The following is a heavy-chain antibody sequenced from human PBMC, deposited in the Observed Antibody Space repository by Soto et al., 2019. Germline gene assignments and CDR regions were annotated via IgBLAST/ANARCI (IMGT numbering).Heavy chain of an antibody. V-gene: IGHV1-2*04. D-gene: IGHD6-19*01. CDR2: INPNSGGT. J-gene: IGHJ6*02. CDR1: GYTFTGYY. CDR3: AREPVTSGWYYYGMDV. Sequence: ASVKVSCKASGYTFTGYYMHWVRQAPGQGLEWMGWINPNSGGTNYAQKFQGWVTMTRDTSISTAYMELSRLRSDDTAVYYCAREPVTSGWYYYGMDVWGQGTTVTVSS.